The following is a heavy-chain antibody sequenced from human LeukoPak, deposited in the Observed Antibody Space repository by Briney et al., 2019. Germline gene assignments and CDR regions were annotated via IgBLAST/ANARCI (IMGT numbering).Heavy chain of an antibody. CDR2: ISYDGSNK. V-gene: IGHV3-30*03. CDR1: GFTFSSYG. D-gene: IGHD6-13*01. Sequence: GGSLRLSCAASGFTFSSYGMHWVRQAPGKGLEWVAVISYDGSNKYYADSVKGRFTISRDNSKNTLYLQMNSLRAEDTAVYYCARTSGYSSSWYTLNFDYWGQGILVTVSS. CDR3: ARTSGYSSSWYTLNFDY. J-gene: IGHJ4*02.